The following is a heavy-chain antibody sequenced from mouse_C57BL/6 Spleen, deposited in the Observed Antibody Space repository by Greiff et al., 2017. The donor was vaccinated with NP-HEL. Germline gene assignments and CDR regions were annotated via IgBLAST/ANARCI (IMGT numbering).Heavy chain of an antibody. V-gene: IGHV1-72*01. CDR1: GYTFTSYW. Sequence: QVQLQQPGAELVKPGASVKLSCKASGYTFTSYWMPWVKQRPGRGLEWIGRIDPNSGGTKYHEKFKSTATLTVDKPSSTAYMQLSSLTSEDSAVYYCAWAIPNDYWFAYWGQGTLVTVSA. CDR2: IDPNSGGT. J-gene: IGHJ3*01. D-gene: IGHD2-4*01. CDR3: AWAIPNDYWFAY.